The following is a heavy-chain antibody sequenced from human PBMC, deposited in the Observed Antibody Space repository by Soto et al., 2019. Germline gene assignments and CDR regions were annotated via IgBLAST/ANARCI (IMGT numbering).Heavy chain of an antibody. CDR1: GFTFSGSA. Sequence: GGSLRLSCAASGFTFSGSAMHWVRQASGKGLEWVGRIRSKANSYATAYAASVKGRFTISRDDSKNTAYLQMNSLKTEDTAVYYCTSSLNYYDSSGYYYFDYWGQGTLVTVSS. CDR3: TSSLNYYDSSGYYYFDY. D-gene: IGHD3-22*01. V-gene: IGHV3-73*01. CDR2: IRSKANSYAT. J-gene: IGHJ4*02.